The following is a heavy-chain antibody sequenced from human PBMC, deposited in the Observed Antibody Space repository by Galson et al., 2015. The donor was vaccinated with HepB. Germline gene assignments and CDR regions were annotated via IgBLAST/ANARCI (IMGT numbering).Heavy chain of an antibody. CDR1: GDSVSSNSAA. Sequence: CAISGDSVSSNSAAWNWIRQSPSRGLEWLGRTSYRSKWYSDYAVSVKSRVTVIPDTSKNHFSLHLNSVTPEDTAVYYCARKTGITDAFDFWGQGTMVTVSS. V-gene: IGHV6-1*01. D-gene: IGHD1-1*01. CDR3: ARKTGITDAFDF. CDR2: TSYRSKWYS. J-gene: IGHJ3*01.